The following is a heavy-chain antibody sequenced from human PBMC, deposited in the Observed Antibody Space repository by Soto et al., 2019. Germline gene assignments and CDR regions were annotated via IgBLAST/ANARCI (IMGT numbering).Heavy chain of an antibody. CDR1: GFTFSSYA. D-gene: IGHD3-3*01. CDR3: AKARPRSVFWSGSDWFDP. J-gene: IGHJ5*02. CDR2: ISGSGGST. V-gene: IGHV3-23*01. Sequence: EVQLLESGGGLVQPGGSLRLSCAASGFTFSSYAMSWVRQAPGKGLEWVSAISGSGGSTYYADSVKGRFTISRDNSKNTLYLQMNSLRAEDTAVYYCAKARPRSVFWSGSDWFDPWGQGTLVTVSS.